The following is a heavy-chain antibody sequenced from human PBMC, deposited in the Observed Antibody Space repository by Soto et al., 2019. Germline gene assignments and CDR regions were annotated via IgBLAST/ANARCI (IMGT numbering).Heavy chain of an antibody. CDR3: AYFTSGCPT. V-gene: IGHV3-74*01. CDR2: ISSDGSST. Sequence: EVQLVESGGGLVQPGGSLRLSCAASGITLSNYWVHWVRQAPGKGLVWVSRISSDGSSTSYADSVKGRFTSSRDNANNTLYLQMNSRRAEDTAVYYCAYFTSGCPTWGQGTLVTVSS. J-gene: IGHJ4*02. D-gene: IGHD6-19*01. CDR1: GITLSNYW.